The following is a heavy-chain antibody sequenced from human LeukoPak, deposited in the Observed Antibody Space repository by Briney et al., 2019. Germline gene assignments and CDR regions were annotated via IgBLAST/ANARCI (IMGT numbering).Heavy chain of an antibody. CDR3: ARGWGYYYGSGSPNSMDV. D-gene: IGHD3-10*01. V-gene: IGHV3-33*01. CDR1: GFTFSSYG. J-gene: IGHJ6*02. Sequence: GGSLRLSCAASGFTFSSYGMHWVRQAPGKGLEWVAVIWYDGSSKYYADSVRGRFTISRDNSKNTLYLQMNSLRAEDTAVYYCARGWGYYYGSGSPNSMDVWGQGTTVTVSS. CDR2: IWYDGSSK.